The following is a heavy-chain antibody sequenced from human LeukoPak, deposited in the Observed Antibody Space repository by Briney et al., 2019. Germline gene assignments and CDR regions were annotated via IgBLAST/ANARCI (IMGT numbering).Heavy chain of an antibody. J-gene: IGHJ4*02. CDR1: GFTFSSYA. Sequence: GGSLRLSCAASGFTFSSYAMSWVRQAPGNGLEWVSAISGSGGSTYYADSVKGRFTISRDNSQNTLYLQVNSLRAEDTAVYYCAKGLVPAAIRVVDYWGQGTLVTVSS. V-gene: IGHV3-23*01. CDR3: AKGLVPAAIRVVDY. CDR2: ISGSGGST. D-gene: IGHD2-2*01.